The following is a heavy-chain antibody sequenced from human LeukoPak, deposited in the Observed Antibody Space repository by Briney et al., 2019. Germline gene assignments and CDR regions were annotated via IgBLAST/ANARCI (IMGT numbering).Heavy chain of an antibody. D-gene: IGHD4-17*01. Sequence: GGSLRLSCTASGFTFRHYNINWFRQAPGRGLEWVGFIRSKADGGTTEYAASVKGRFTISRDDSKNVAYLQINNLGAEDTALYFCARDGRPYGHDFDSWGQGTLVTVSS. CDR2: IRSKADGGTT. V-gene: IGHV3-49*03. CDR3: ARDGRPYGHDFDS. CDR1: GFTFRHYN. J-gene: IGHJ4*02.